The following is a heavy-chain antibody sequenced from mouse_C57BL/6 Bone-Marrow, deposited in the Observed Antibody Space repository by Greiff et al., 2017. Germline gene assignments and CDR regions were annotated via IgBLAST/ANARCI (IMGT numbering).Heavy chain of an antibody. CDR1: GYTFTSYW. CDR3: ARGSGPFAY. J-gene: IGHJ3*01. V-gene: IGHV1-53*01. Sequence: QVQLQQPGTELVKPGASGYTFTSYWMHWVQQRPGQGLEWIGNINPSNGGTNYNEKFKSKATLTVDKSSSTAYMQLSSLASEDSAVYYCARGSGPFAYWGQGTLVTVSA. CDR2: INPSNGGT. D-gene: IGHD3-2*02.